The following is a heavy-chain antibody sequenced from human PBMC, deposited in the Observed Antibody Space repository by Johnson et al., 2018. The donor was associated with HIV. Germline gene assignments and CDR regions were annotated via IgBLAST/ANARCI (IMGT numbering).Heavy chain of an antibody. CDR1: GFTFSSYA. Sequence: QVQLVESGGGVVQPGGSLRLSCAASGFTFSSYAMHWVRQAPGKGLEWVAVISYDGSNKYYADSVKGRFTISRDNSKNTLYLQMNSLRAEDTAVYYCARTPDTGEAFDIWGQGTMVTVSS. D-gene: IGHD3-16*01. CDR2: ISYDGSNK. J-gene: IGHJ3*02. CDR3: ARTPDTGEAFDI. V-gene: IGHV3-30-3*01.